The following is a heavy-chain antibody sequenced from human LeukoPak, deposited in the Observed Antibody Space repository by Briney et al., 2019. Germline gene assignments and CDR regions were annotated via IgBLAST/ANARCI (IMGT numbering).Heavy chain of an antibody. CDR3: ARDNSVGDYAWWFDP. CDR2: ISAYNGNT. Sequence: ASVTVSCKASGYTFTSYGISWVRQAPGQGREWMGWISAYNGNTNYAQKLQGRVTMTRDMSTSTDYMELSSLRSEDTAVYYCARDNSVGDYAWWFDPWGQGTLVTVSS. D-gene: IGHD1-26*01. J-gene: IGHJ5*02. CDR1: GYTFTSYG. V-gene: IGHV1-18*01.